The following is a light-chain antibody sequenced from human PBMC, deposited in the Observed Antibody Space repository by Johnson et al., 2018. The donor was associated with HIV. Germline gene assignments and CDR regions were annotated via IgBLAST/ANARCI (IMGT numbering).Light chain of an antibody. CDR1: SSNIGNNY. CDR2: GNN. V-gene: IGLV1-51*01. J-gene: IGLJ1*01. Sequence: QSVLTQSPSVSAAPGQKVTISCSGSSSNIGNNYVSWYQQFPGTAPKLLIYGNNKRPSGIPDRFSGSKSGTSATLGITGLQTGDEVDYYCGTWDNSLDAYVFGTGTRVAVL. CDR3: GTWDNSLDAYV.